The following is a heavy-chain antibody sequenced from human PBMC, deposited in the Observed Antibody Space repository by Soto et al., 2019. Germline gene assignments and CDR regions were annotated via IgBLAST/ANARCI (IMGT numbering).Heavy chain of an antibody. CDR1: GFTFSSYE. V-gene: IGHV3-48*03. J-gene: IGHJ1*01. CDR2: ISSSGSTI. D-gene: IGHD2-15*01. CDR3: ARGAPPSLYCSGGSCYPTPYFQH. Sequence: PGGSLRLSCAASGFTFSSYEMNWVRQAPGKGLEWVSYISSSGSTIYYADSVKGRFTISRDNAKNSLYLQMNSLRAEDTAVYYCARGAPPSLYCSGGSCYPTPYFQHWGQGTLVTVSS.